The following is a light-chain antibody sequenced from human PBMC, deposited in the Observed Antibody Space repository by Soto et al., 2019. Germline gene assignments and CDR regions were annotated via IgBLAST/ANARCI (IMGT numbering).Light chain of an antibody. Sequence: QSALTQPPSASGSPGQSVTISCAGTSSDVGGYDYVSWYQQHPGKAPKLMIYEVTKRPSGIPDRFTGSKSGNTASLTVSGLQAEDEDDYYCSSSGCSTIGYVFGTGTKVTVL. CDR2: EVT. CDR1: SSDVGGYDY. CDR3: SSSGCSTIGYV. V-gene: IGLV2-8*01. J-gene: IGLJ1*01.